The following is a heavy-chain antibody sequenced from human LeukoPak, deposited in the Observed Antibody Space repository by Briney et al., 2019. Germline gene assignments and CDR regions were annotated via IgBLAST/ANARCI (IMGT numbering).Heavy chain of an antibody. D-gene: IGHD1-26*01. CDR3: AREIVEGVHFDH. J-gene: IGHJ4*02. CDR1: GGSISSYY. CDR2: IYYSGST. V-gene: IGHV4-59*01. Sequence: SETLSLTCTVSGGSISSYYWSWIRQTPGKSLEWIGYIYYSGSTNYNPSLKSRLTISLDTSKNQFSLRLSSVTAADTALYYCAREIVEGVHFDHWGQGTLVTVSS.